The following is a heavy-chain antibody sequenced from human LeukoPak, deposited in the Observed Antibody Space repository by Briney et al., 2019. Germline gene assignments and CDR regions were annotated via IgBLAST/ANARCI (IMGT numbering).Heavy chain of an antibody. CDR1: GYTFTGYY. D-gene: IGHD3-3*01. J-gene: IGHJ4*02. V-gene: IGHV1-2*02. Sequence: ASVKVSCKASGYTFTGYYMHWVRQAPGQGLEWMGWINPNSGGTNYAQKFQGRVTMTRDTSISTAYMELSRLRSDDTAVYYCARDLGFGVSRFVVWYFWYWGQVILVTVSS. CDR3: ARDLGFGVSRFVVWYFWY. CDR2: INPNSGGT.